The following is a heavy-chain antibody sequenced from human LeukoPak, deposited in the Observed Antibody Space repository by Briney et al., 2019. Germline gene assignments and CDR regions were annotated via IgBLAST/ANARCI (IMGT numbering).Heavy chain of an antibody. V-gene: IGHV3-23*01. J-gene: IGHJ4*02. Sequence: GGSLRLSCAASGFTFSSYAMSWVRQAPGKGLEWVSAISGSGGSTYYADSVKGRFTISRDNSKNTLYLQMNSLGAEDTAVYYCAKGRGVIHSILYYWGQGTLVTVSS. D-gene: IGHD3-10*01. CDR1: GFTFSSYA. CDR2: ISGSGGST. CDR3: AKGRGVIHSILYY.